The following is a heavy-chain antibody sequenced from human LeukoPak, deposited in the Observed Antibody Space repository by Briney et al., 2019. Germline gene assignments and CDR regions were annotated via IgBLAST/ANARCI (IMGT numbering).Heavy chain of an antibody. J-gene: IGHJ4*02. CDR2: TWYGGSNK. V-gene: IGHV3-33*01. CDR1: GFTFSSYG. D-gene: IGHD3-9*01. CDR3: ARARHGILTGYYLDY. Sequence: PGGSLRLSCAASGFTFSSYGMHWVRQAPGKGLEWVAVTWYGGSNKYYADSVKGRFTISRDNSKDTLYLQMNSLRAEDTAVYYCARARHGILTGYYLDYWGQGTLVTVSS.